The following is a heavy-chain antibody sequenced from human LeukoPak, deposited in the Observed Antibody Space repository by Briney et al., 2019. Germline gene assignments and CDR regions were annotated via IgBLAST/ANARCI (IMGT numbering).Heavy chain of an antibody. V-gene: IGHV3-13*01. CDR3: AKDYCSSTSCYPALYYYYYYGMDV. CDR2: IGTPGDT. CDR1: GLTFSSYD. J-gene: IGHJ6*02. D-gene: IGHD2-2*01. Sequence: GGSLRLSCAASGLTFSSYDMNWFRQAPGKGLEWVSAIGTPGDTYYPGSVKGRFTISRENAKNSLYLQMNSLRAEDTAVYYCAKDYCSSTSCYPALYYYYYYGMDVWGQGTTVTVSS.